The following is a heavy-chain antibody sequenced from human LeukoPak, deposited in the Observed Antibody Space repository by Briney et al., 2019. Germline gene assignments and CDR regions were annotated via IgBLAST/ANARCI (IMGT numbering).Heavy chain of an antibody. V-gene: IGHV3-30*18. J-gene: IGHJ4*02. CDR3: AKGPEGDYLDY. D-gene: IGHD1-14*01. CDR2: ISYDGSNK. CDR1: GFTFSSYG. Sequence: GGSLRLSCAASGFTFSSYGMRWVRQAPGKGLEWVAVISYDGSNKYYTDSVKGRFTISRDNSKNTLYLQMNSLRAEDTAVYYCAKGPEGDYLDYWGQGTLVTVSS.